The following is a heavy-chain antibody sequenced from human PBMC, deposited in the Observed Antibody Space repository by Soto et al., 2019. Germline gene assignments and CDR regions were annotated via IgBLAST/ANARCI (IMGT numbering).Heavy chain of an antibody. Sequence: GGSLRLSCTASGFTFSSYWMHWVRQAPGKGLVWVSRINSDGSSTSYADSVKGRFTISRDNAKNTLYLQMNSLRAEDTAVYYCARVGSNYFASGRYLPYYMDVWGRGPTVTVSS. D-gene: IGHD3-10*01. V-gene: IGHV3-74*01. CDR2: INSDGSST. CDR1: GFTFSSYW. CDR3: ARVGSNYFASGRYLPYYMDV. J-gene: IGHJ6*03.